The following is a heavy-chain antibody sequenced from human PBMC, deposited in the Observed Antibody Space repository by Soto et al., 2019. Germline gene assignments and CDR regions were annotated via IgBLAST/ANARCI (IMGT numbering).Heavy chain of an antibody. CDR1: GYTFTRYY. J-gene: IGHJ3*02. CDR3: ARDRGGAAAGPKWAFDI. D-gene: IGHD6-13*01. Sequence: ASVKVSCKASGYTFTRYYMHWVRQAPGQGLEWMGIINPSGGSTSYAQKFQGRVTMTRDTSTSTVYMELSSLRSEDAAVYYCARDRGGAAAGPKWAFDIWGQGTMVTVSS. V-gene: IGHV1-46*01. CDR2: INPSGGST.